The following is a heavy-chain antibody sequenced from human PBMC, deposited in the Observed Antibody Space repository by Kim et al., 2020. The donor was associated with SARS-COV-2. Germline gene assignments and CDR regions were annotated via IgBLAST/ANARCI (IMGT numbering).Heavy chain of an antibody. V-gene: IGHV3-48*02. Sequence: GGSLILSCAASGFTFSSYSMNWVRQAPGKGLEWVSHISSSSSNIYYADSVKGRFTISRDNAKNSLYLQMNSLRDEDTAFYYCARIHTSSWYVGYWGQGTLVTVSS. CDR3: ARIHTSSWYVGY. D-gene: IGHD6-13*01. CDR2: ISSSSSNI. J-gene: IGHJ4*02. CDR1: GFTFSSYS.